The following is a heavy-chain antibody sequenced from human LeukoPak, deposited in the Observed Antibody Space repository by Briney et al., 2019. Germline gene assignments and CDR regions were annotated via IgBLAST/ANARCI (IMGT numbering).Heavy chain of an antibody. CDR1: GGSISSGDYY. Sequence: SQTLSLTCTVSGGSISSGDYYWSWIRQPPGTGLEWIGYIYYSGSTYYNPSLKSRVTISVDTSKNQFSLKLSSVTAADTAVYYCARDQYYYDSSGYSDAFDIWGQGTMVTVSS. CDR3: ARDQYYYDSSGYSDAFDI. J-gene: IGHJ3*02. CDR2: IYYSGST. V-gene: IGHV4-30-4*01. D-gene: IGHD3-22*01.